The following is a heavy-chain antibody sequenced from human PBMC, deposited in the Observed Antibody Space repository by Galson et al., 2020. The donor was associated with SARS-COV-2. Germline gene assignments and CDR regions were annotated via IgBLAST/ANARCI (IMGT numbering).Heavy chain of an antibody. Sequence: SGPTLVKPTQTLTLTCTFSGFSLSTSGMCVSWIRQPPGKALEWLALIDLDDDKYYSTSLKTRLTISKDTSKNQVVLTMTNMDPVDTATYYCARIPVEMATIGYYYYYGMDVWGQGTTVTVSS. CDR2: IDLDDDK. CDR1: GFSLSTSGMC. J-gene: IGHJ6*02. V-gene: IGHV2-70*01. D-gene: IGHD5-12*01. CDR3: ARIPVEMATIGYYYYYGMDV.